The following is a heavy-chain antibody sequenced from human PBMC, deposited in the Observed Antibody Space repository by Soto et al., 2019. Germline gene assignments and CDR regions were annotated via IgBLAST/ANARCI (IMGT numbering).Heavy chain of an antibody. Sequence: EVHLVESGGDLVQPGGSLRLSCAASGFSFSSFSMNWVRQAPGKGLEWVSYISGSGTTTYYADSVKGRFTISRDNAKNSLYLQMNSLPAEETAVYYCARLGDYGSGSYWGQGTLVTVSS. CDR1: GFSFSSFS. J-gene: IGHJ4*02. CDR3: ARLGDYGSGSY. V-gene: IGHV3-48*04. CDR2: ISGSGTTT. D-gene: IGHD3-10*01.